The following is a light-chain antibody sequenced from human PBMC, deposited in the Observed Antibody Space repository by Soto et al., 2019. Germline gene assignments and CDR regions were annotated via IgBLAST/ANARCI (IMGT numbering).Light chain of an antibody. V-gene: IGKV3-15*01. CDR1: QSVGSN. Sequence: EIVMTQSPATLSVSPGERVTLSCRASQSVGSNLAWYQQKPGQAPRLLIYEASTRATGIPARFSGSGSATEFTLTISSLQSEDFAVCYCQQYNNWPPMYTFGQGTKLEIK. CDR3: QQYNNWPPMYT. CDR2: EAS. J-gene: IGKJ2*01.